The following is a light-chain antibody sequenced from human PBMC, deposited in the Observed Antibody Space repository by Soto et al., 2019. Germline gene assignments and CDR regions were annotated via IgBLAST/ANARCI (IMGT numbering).Light chain of an antibody. CDR2: GAS. V-gene: IGKV3-20*01. J-gene: IGKJ1*01. Sequence: EIVLTQSPATLSLSPGERATLSCRASQSISGNLAWYQQKPGQAPRLLIYGASNRATGIPARFSGSGSETDFTLTISRLEPEDFAVYYCQQYGSIPWTFGQGTKVDIK. CDR3: QQYGSIPWT. CDR1: QSISGN.